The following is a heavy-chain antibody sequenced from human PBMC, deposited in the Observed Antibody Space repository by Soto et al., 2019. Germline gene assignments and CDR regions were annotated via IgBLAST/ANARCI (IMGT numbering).Heavy chain of an antibody. Sequence: VGSLRLSCAASGFIFNSYWMHWVRQAPGKGLVWVPRISSDGSTTSLADSVKGRFTISRDNAKNTLYLQMNSLRAEDTAVYYCVRGGRYSGSRDAFDIWGQGTMVTVSS. J-gene: IGHJ3*02. CDR2: ISSDGSTT. V-gene: IGHV3-74*01. CDR3: VRGGRYSGSRDAFDI. CDR1: GFIFNSYW. D-gene: IGHD1-26*01.